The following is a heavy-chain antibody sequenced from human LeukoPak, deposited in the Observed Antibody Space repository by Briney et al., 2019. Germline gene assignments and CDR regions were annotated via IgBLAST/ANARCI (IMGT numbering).Heavy chain of an antibody. D-gene: IGHD3-9*01. CDR1: GFTFSSYW. CDR2: INSDGSYT. V-gene: IGHV3-74*01. J-gene: IGHJ4*02. Sequence: GGSLRLSCAASGFTFSSYWMHWDRQAPGKGLVWVSHINSDGSYTNYADSVKGRFTISRDNAKNTLYLQMNSLRAEDTAVYYCARGGVTGLYWGQGTLVTVSS. CDR3: ARGGVTGLY.